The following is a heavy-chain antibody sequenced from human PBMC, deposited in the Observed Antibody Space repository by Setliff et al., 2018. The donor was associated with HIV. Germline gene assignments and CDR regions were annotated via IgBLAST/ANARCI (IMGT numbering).Heavy chain of an antibody. CDR3: ATDRTQTGISMVRGRIVDPARYPLDY. CDR2: INVYNGDT. Sequence: ASVKVSCKASGGTFSSYAISWVRQAPGQGLEWMAWINVYNGDTNFARKFQGRVTLTKDTSTETAYMELESLRSDDAAVYYCATDRTQTGISMVRGRIVDPARYPLDYWGQGTLVTVSS. CDR1: GGTFSSYA. D-gene: IGHD3-10*01. V-gene: IGHV1-18*01. J-gene: IGHJ4*02.